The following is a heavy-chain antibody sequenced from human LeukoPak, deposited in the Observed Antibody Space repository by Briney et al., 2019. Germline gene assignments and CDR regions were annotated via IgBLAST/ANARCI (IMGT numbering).Heavy chain of an antibody. CDR3: ARVGIVATIPFDY. D-gene: IGHD5-12*01. Sequence: GGSLRLSCAASGFTFSSYEMNWVRQAPGKGLEWVSYISSSGSTIYYADSVKGRFTISRDNAKNSLYLQMNSLRAEDTAVYYCARVGIVATIPFDYWGQGTLVTVSS. CDR1: GFTFSSYE. J-gene: IGHJ4*02. V-gene: IGHV3-48*03. CDR2: ISSSGSTI.